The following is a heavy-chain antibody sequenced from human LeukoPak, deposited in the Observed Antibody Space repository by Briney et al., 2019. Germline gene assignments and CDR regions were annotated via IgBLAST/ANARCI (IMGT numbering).Heavy chain of an antibody. D-gene: IGHD7-27*01. CDR1: GFTFSSYS. CDR2: ISNSGI. V-gene: IGHV3-48*04. J-gene: IGHJ4*02. CDR3: ARDLHWAFDY. Sequence: GGSLRLSCAASGFTFSSYSMNWVRQAPGKGLEWVSYISNSGISYADSVKGRFTISRDNAKNSLYLQLNSLRADDTAVYYCARDLHWAFDYWGQGALVTVSS.